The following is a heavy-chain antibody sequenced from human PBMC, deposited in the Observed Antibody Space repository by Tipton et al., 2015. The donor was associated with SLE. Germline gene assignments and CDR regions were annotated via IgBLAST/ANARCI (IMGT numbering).Heavy chain of an antibody. CDR3: ARGEREVDY. CDR2: ISSSGNT. CDR1: GGSISSDSYA. J-gene: IGHJ4*02. Sequence: TLSLTCTVSGGSISSDSYAWNWIRQPAGKGLEWIGRISSSGNTNYNPSLKGRVTISVDTSKNQFSLKLHSVTAADTAVYYCARGEREVDYWGQGTLVTVSS. D-gene: IGHD3-16*01. V-gene: IGHV4-61*02.